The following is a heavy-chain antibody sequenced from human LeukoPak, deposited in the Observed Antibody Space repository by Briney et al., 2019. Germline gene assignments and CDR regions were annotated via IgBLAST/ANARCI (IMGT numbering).Heavy chain of an antibody. CDR2: INPNSGGT. CDR1: GYTFTGYY. V-gene: IGHV1-2*02. Sequence: GASVKVSCKASGYTFTGYYIHWVRQAPGQGLEWMGWINPNSGGTNYAQKFQGRVTMTRDTSISTAYIELSRLRSDDTAVYYCARDSLSDILTGYYIRFDYWGQGTLVTVSS. CDR3: ARDSLSDILTGYYIRFDY. J-gene: IGHJ4*02. D-gene: IGHD3-9*01.